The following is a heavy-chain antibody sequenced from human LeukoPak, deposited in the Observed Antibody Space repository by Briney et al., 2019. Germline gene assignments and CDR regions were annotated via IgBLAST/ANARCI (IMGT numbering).Heavy chain of an antibody. V-gene: IGHV3-23*01. CDR1: GFTFSTYA. CDR2: VSSGASST. D-gene: IGHD3-10*01. CDR3: AKDARGSEGF. Sequence: TGGSLRLSCAAFGFTFSTYAMSWVRQAPGKGLEWVSAVSSGASSTYYADSVRGRFTISRDNSKNTLYLQMNSLSADDTAVYYCAKDARGSEGFWGQGTLVTVSS. J-gene: IGHJ4*02.